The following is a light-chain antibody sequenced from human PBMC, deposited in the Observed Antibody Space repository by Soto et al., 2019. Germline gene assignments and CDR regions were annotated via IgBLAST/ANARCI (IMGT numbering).Light chain of an antibody. J-gene: IGKJ4*01. CDR2: LGS. CDR3: MQALQTPLT. CDR1: QSLLHRSGYNY. V-gene: IGKV2-28*01. Sequence: DIVMTQSPLSLPVTPGEPASISCRSSQSLLHRSGYNYLTWYLQKPGQSPQLLIYLGSSRASGVPDRFSGSGSGTDFTLKTSRVEAEDVGVYYCMQALQTPLTFGGGTKVEIK.